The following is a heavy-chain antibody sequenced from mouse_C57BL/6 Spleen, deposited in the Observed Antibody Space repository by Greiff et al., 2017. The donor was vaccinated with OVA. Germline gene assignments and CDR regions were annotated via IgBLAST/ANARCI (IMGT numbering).Heavy chain of an antibody. J-gene: IGHJ2*01. CDR3: ASETDFDY. Sequence: QVHVKQSGAELAKPGASVKLSCKASGYTFTSYWMHWVKQRPGQGLEWIGYINPSSGYTKYNQKFKDKATLTADKSSSTAYMQLSSLTYEDSAVYYCASETDFDYWGQGTTLTVSS. V-gene: IGHV1-7*01. CDR1: GYTFTSYW. CDR2: INPSSGYT.